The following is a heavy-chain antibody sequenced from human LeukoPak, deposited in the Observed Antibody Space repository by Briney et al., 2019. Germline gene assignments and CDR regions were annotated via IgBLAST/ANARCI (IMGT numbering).Heavy chain of an antibody. CDR2: INPSGGST. CDR1: GYTFTTYY. Sequence: ASVKVSCKASGYTFTTYYMHWVRQAPGQGLEWMGIINPSGGSTSYAQKFQGRVTMTRDTSTSTVYMELSSLRSEDTAVYYCARDQVVKGFDYWGQGTLVTVSS. D-gene: IGHD4-23*01. CDR3: ARDQVVKGFDY. V-gene: IGHV1-46*01. J-gene: IGHJ4*02.